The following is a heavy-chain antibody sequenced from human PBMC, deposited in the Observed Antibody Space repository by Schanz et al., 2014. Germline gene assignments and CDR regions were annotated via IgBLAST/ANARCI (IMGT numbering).Heavy chain of an antibody. V-gene: IGHV1-69*04. D-gene: IGHD3-22*01. J-gene: IGHJ3*02. CDR3: ARDIQYHYDTSGPVGAFDI. CDR2: IIPILGME. Sequence: QVQLVQSGAEVKKPGSSVKVSCKASGGTFSSYAFSWVRQAPGQGLEWMGKIIPILGMENYAQKFQGRVTITADISTRAAYMDLSSLGSDDTAVYYCARDIQYHYDTSGPVGAFDIWGQGTVVTVSS. CDR1: GGTFSSYA.